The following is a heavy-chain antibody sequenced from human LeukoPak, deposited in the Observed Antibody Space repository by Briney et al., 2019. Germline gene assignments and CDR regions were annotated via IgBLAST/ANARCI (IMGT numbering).Heavy chain of an antibody. CDR1: GGSMSTYY. V-gene: IGHV4-59*01. Sequence: SETLPLTCTFSGGSMSTYYWTWIRQPPGKGLEWIGFIYYTGSSNYNLSLKSRVTISVDTSKNQFSLKLSSVTAADTAVYYCAGMRITTPTVRTLDYWGQGTLVTVSS. J-gene: IGHJ4*02. D-gene: IGHD1-14*01. CDR2: IYYTGSS. CDR3: AGMRITTPTVRTLDY.